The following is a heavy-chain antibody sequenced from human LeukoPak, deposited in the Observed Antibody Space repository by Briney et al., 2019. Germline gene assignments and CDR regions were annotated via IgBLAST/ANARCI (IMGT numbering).Heavy chain of an antibody. V-gene: IGHV3-30-3*01. Sequence: GRSLRLSCAASGFTFSSYAMHWVRQAPGKGLEWVAVISYDGSNKYYADSVKGRFTISRDNSKNTLYLQMNSLRAEDTAVYYCAKESITGTTLVNWGQGTLVTVSS. J-gene: IGHJ4*02. CDR1: GFTFSSYA. CDR2: ISYDGSNK. D-gene: IGHD1-7*01. CDR3: AKESITGTTLVN.